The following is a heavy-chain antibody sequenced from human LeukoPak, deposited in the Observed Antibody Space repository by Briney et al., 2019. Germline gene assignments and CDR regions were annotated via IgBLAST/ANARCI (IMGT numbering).Heavy chain of an antibody. J-gene: IGHJ6*03. CDR1: GSSISSYY. D-gene: IGHD3-3*01. CDR2: IYTSGST. CDR3: ARDIIRAPYDFTYYYYYMDV. Sequence: PSETLSLTCTVSGSSISSYYWSWIRQPAGKGLEWIGRIYTSGSTNYNPSLKSRVTMSVDTSKNQFSLKLSSVTAADTAVYYCARDIIRAPYDFTYYYYYMDVWGKGTTVTVSS. V-gene: IGHV4-4*07.